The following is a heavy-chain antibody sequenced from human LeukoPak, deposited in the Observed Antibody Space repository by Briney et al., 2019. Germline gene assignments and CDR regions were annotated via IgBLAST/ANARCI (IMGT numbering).Heavy chain of an antibody. Sequence: ASVKVSCKASGYTFTSYYMHWVRQAPGQGLEWMGIINPSGGSTSYAQKFQGRVTMTRDTSTSTVYMELSSLRSEDTAVYYCAREGWAPYGTSLALGFDYWGQGTLVAVSS. CDR1: GYTFTSYY. J-gene: IGHJ4*02. CDR2: INPSGGST. V-gene: IGHV1-46*01. D-gene: IGHD3-10*01. CDR3: AREGWAPYGTSLALGFDY.